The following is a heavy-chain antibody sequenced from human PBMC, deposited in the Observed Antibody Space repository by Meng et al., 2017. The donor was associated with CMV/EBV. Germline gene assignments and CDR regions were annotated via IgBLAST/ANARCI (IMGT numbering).Heavy chain of an antibody. CDR1: SISSSSYD. CDR3: ARDTWWAPVTMKPRVDY. Sequence: SISSSSYDWGWIRQPPGKGLEWIGSIYYSGSTYSNPSLKSRVTISVDTSKNQFSLKLSSVTAADTAVYYCARDTWWAPVTMKPRVDYWGQGTLVTVSS. D-gene: IGHD3-22*01. CDR2: IYYSGST. J-gene: IGHJ4*02. V-gene: IGHV4-39*07.